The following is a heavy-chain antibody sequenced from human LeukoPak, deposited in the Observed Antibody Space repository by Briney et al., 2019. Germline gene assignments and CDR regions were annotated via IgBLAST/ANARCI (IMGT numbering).Heavy chain of an antibody. CDR2: IYYSGST. CDR1: GGSISSYY. D-gene: IGHD2-21*02. CDR3: ARHAYCGGDCYSRPRAFDI. J-gene: IGHJ3*02. V-gene: IGHV4-59*01. Sequence: SETLSLTCTVSGGSISSYYWSWIRQPPGKGLEWIGYIYYSGSTNYNPSLKSRVTISVDTSKNQFSLKLSSVTAADTAVYYCARHAYCGGDCYSRPRAFDIWGQRTMVTVSS.